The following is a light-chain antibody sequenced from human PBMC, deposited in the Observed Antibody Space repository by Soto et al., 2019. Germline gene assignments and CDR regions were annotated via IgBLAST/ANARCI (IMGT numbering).Light chain of an antibody. V-gene: IGLV2-23*01. J-gene: IGLJ3*02. CDR3: TSYARNSTLV. CDR1: SSDVGNYNL. Sequence: QSVLTQPASVSGSPGQSITISCTGTSSDVGNYNLVSWYQQYPGKAPKLMIYAASKRPSGVSNRFSGSKSGDTASLTISGLQAEDEADYYCTSYARNSTLVFGGGTKLTVL. CDR2: AAS.